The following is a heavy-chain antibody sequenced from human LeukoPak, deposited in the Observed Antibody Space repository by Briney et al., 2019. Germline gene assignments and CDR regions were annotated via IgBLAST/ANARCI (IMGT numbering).Heavy chain of an antibody. V-gene: IGHV3-23*01. CDR1: GFTFSSYA. J-gene: IGHJ4*02. Sequence: GGSLRLSCAASGFTFSSYAMSWVRQAPGKGLEWVSAINPTGANTYYADSVKGRFTISRDNSKDTMYLQMSSLRVDDTAVYYCAKHQDSYGDSLFDSWGQGTLVTVSS. D-gene: IGHD4-17*01. CDR2: INPTGANT. CDR3: AKHQDSYGDSLFDS.